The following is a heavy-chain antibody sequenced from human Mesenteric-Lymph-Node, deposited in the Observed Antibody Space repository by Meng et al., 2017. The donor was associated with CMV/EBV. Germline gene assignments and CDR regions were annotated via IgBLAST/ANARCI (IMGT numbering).Heavy chain of an antibody. V-gene: IGHV3-11*01. J-gene: IGHJ5*02. CDR3: AKDPHEFWSGKNWFDP. CDR2: ISASGSPI. D-gene: IGHD3-3*01. Sequence: GGSLRLSCEVSGLIFGDYHMSWIRQAPGKGLQWLSYISASGSPIYNTDSVKGRFTVSRDNAKNSVSLQMDSLRAEDTALYYCAKDPHEFWSGKNWFDPWGQGTLVTVSS. CDR1: GLIFGDYH.